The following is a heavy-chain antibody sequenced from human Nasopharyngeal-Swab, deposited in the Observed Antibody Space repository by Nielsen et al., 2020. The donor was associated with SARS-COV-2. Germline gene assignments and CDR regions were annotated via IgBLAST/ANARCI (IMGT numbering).Heavy chain of an antibody. CDR3: ARARNYVVVVAASQDNYYYGMDV. J-gene: IGHJ6*02. V-gene: IGHV3-21*01. Sequence: GESLKISCAASGFTFSSYSMNWVRQAPGKGLEWVSSISSSSSYIYYADSVKGRFTISRDNAKNSLYLQMNSLRAEDTAVYYCARARNYVVVVAASQDNYYYGMDVWGQGTTVTVSS. CDR1: GFTFSSYS. CDR2: ISSSSSYI. D-gene: IGHD2-15*01.